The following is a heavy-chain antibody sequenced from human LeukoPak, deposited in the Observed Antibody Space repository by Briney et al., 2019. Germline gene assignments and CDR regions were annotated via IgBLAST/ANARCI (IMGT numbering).Heavy chain of an antibody. CDR2: IYYSGST. V-gene: IGHV4-59*01. D-gene: IGHD5-24*01. CDR1: GGSISSYY. CDR3: ARGRWLQLRQNFDY. J-gene: IGHJ4*02. Sequence: SETLSLTCTVSGGSISSYYWSWIRQPPGKGLEWIGYIYYSGSTNYNPSLKSRVTVSVDTSKNQFSLKLSSVTAADTAVYYCARGRWLQLRQNFDYWGQGTLVTVSS.